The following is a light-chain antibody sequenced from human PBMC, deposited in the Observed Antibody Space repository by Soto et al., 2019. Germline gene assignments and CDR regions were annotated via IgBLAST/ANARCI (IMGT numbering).Light chain of an antibody. CDR2: DNN. Sequence: SVLTEPPSVSAAPGQKVTISCSGSRSNIGNNDVSWYQHLPGAAPKLLIYDNNRRHSGIPDRFSGSKSGTSATLGITGLQTGDEADYYCGTWDSTLSVGVFGGGTKLTVL. CDR3: GTWDSTLSVGV. V-gene: IGLV1-51*01. J-gene: IGLJ2*01. CDR1: RSNIGNND.